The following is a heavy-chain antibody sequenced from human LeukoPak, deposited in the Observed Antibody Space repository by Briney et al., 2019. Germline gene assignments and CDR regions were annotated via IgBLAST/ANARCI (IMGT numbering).Heavy chain of an antibody. D-gene: IGHD5-18*01. CDR1: GFTFSNYW. V-gene: IGHV3-7*01. CDR2: IKTDGSEK. Sequence: PGGSLRLSCEGSGFTFSNYWMGWVRQAPGKGLQWVANIKTDGSEKYYVDSVKGRFTISRDNAMNTVDLQMNSLRAEDTALYYCARDGHNYGTDRWGQGTLVTVSS. J-gene: IGHJ5*02. CDR3: ARDGHNYGTDR.